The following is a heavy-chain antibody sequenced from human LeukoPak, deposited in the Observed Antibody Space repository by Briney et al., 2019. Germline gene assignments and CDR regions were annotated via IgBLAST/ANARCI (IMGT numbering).Heavy chain of an antibody. CDR1: GFTFSNYR. D-gene: IGHD3-10*01. CDR3: ARDYYGSGSYYN. CDR2: IKEDGSEK. Sequence: GGSLRLSCAASGFTFSNYRMSWVRQAPGKGLEWVANIKEDGSEKNYVDSVKGRFTISRDNAKNSLFLQMNSLRAEDTAVYYCARDYYGSGSYYNWGQGTLVTVSS. V-gene: IGHV3-7*01. J-gene: IGHJ4*02.